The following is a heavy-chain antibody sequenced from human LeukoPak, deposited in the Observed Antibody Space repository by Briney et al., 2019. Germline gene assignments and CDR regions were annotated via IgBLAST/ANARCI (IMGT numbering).Heavy chain of an antibody. CDR2: IIPIFGTA. CDR1: GGTCSSYA. V-gene: IGHV1-69*01. D-gene: IGHD3-3*01. J-gene: IGHJ6*02. Sequence: SVKVSCKASGGTCSSYAMSWVRQAPGQGLEWMGGIIPIFGTANYAQKFQGRVTITADESTSTAYMELSSLRSEDTAVYYCARGGIAIFGVVISPYYYYGMDVWGQGTTVTVSS. CDR3: ARGGIAIFGVVISPYYYYGMDV.